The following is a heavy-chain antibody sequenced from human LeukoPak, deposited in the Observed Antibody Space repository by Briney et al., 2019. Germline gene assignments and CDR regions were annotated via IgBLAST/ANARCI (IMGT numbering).Heavy chain of an antibody. CDR1: GFTFSSYA. V-gene: IGHV3-30-3*01. Sequence: GGSLRLSCAASAASGFTFSSYAFHWVRQAPGKGLEWVAVISYDGNNKYYADSVKGRFTISRDNSKNTLYLQMNSLRAEDTAVYYCARPLGYCSGGSCYVGYYYYGMDVWGQGTTVTVSS. CDR3: ARPLGYCSGGSCYVGYYYYGMDV. CDR2: ISYDGNNK. J-gene: IGHJ6*02. D-gene: IGHD2-15*01.